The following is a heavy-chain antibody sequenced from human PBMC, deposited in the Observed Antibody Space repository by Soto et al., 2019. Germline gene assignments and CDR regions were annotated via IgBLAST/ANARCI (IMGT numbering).Heavy chain of an antibody. J-gene: IGHJ6*02. Sequence: PSETLSLTCTVSGGSITSYYWSCIRQPPGKGLEWIGNIYYSGNTKYNPSLKSRVTISVDTSKNQFSLKLSSVTAADTAVYYCGRALYGSGGLDVWGQGNTVTVS. CDR1: GGSITSYY. CDR2: IYYSGNT. D-gene: IGHD3-10*01. V-gene: IGHV4-59*12. CDR3: GRALYGSGGLDV.